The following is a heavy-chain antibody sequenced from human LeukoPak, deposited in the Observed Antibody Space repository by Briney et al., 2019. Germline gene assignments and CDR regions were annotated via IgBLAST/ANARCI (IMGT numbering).Heavy chain of an antibody. CDR3: AREEDYGDFFDH. CDR2: SSSSSSYI. Sequence: GGSLRLSCAASGFTFSSYSMNWVRQAPGKGLEWVSSSSSSSSYIYYADSVKGRFTISRDNAKNSLYLQMNSLRAEDTAVYYCAREEDYGDFFDHWGQGTLVTVSS. J-gene: IGHJ4*02. V-gene: IGHV3-21*01. D-gene: IGHD4-17*01. CDR1: GFTFSSYS.